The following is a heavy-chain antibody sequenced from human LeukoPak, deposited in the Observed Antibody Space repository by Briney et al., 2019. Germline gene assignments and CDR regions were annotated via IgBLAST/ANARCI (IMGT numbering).Heavy chain of an antibody. CDR1: GFTFSSYR. Sequence: GSLRLSCAASGFTFSSYRMNWVRQAPGKGLEWVANVKQDGSEKYYVDSVKGRFTISRDNAKNSLYLQMNSLRAEDTAVYYCTRDSVGDSYADYWGQGTLVTVSS. V-gene: IGHV3-7*03. J-gene: IGHJ4*02. D-gene: IGHD5-18*01. CDR3: TRDSVGDSYADY. CDR2: VKQDGSEK.